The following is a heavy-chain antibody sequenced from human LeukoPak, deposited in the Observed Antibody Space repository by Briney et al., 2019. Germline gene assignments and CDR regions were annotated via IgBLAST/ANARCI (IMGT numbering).Heavy chain of an antibody. Sequence: GGSLRLSCAASGFTFSGYAMSWVRQAPGKGLEWVAGISASGSSTSYGGSVRGRFTISRDNSKSTVDLQMNRLSAEDTAVYFCAKYKYYYYGLDVWGQGTTVTVSS. CDR3: AKYKYYYYGLDV. V-gene: IGHV3-23*01. CDR2: ISASGSST. J-gene: IGHJ6*02. CDR1: GFTFSGYA. D-gene: IGHD1-20*01.